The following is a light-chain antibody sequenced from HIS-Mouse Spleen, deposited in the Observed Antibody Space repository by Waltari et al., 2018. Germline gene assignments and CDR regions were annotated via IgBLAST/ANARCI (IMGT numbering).Light chain of an antibody. V-gene: IGLV2-14*03. CDR3: SSYTSSSTEV. J-gene: IGLJ2*01. Sequence: QSALTQPASVSGSPGQSITISCTGTSRDVGGYTYVSWYQQPPGKAPKLMIYDVSNRPSGVSNRFSGSKSGNTASLTISGLQAEDEADYYCSSYTSSSTEVFGGGTKLTVL. CDR2: DVS. CDR1: SRDVGGYTY.